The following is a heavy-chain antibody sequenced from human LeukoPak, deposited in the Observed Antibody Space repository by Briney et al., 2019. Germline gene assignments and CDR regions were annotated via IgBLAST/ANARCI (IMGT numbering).Heavy chain of an antibody. Sequence: KPSETLSLTCTVSGGSISSYYWSWIRQPPGKGREWIGYIYQSGSTNYNPSLKSRVTISADTSKNQFSLTLRSVTAADSAVCYCARHVGEAYFDYWGQGTLVTVSS. CDR2: IYQSGST. V-gene: IGHV4-59*08. J-gene: IGHJ4*02. D-gene: IGHD3-16*01. CDR1: GGSISSYY. CDR3: ARHVGEAYFDY.